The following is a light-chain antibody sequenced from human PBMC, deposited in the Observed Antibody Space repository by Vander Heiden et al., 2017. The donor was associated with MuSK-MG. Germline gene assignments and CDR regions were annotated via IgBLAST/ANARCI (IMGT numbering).Light chain of an antibody. CDR1: QGISNY. J-gene: IGKJ4*01. CDR3: QKHNSNPPIT. Sequence: DIQMTQSPSSLSASVGDRVTITCRASQGISNYLAWYQQKPGKVPKLLIYAASTLQAGVPSRFSGSGYGTDFTLTISSRQPEDVAAYYCQKHNSNPPITFGGGTKVXIK. V-gene: IGKV1-27*01. CDR2: AAS.